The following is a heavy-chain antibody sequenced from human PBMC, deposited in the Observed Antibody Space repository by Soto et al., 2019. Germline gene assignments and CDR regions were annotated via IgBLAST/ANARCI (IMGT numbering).Heavy chain of an antibody. CDR1: GFTFSGSA. CDR3: TRPQLWPHGYGMYV. Sequence: EVQLVESGGGLVQPGGSLKLSCAASGFTFSGSAMHWVRKASGKGLEWVGRIRSKANSYATAYAASVKGGFTISRDDSKNTAYLQMNSLQTEDTAVYYCTRPQLWPHGYGMYVWGQGTTVTVSS. CDR2: IRSKANSYAT. V-gene: IGHV3-73*01. J-gene: IGHJ6*02. D-gene: IGHD5-18*01.